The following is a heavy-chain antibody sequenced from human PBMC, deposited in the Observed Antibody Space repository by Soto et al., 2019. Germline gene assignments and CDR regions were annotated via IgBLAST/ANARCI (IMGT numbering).Heavy chain of an antibody. CDR3: ARSLSHLHGMDV. J-gene: IGHJ6*02. CDR1: GYTFTSYA. CDR2: INAGNGNT. V-gene: IGHV1-3*01. D-gene: IGHD3-3*02. Sequence: QVQLVQSGAEVKKPGASVKVSCKASGYTFTSYAMHWVRQAPGQRLEWMGWINAGNGNTKYSQKFQGRVTITRDTSASTAYMELSSLRSEDTAVYYCARSLSHLHGMDVWGQGTTVTVSS.